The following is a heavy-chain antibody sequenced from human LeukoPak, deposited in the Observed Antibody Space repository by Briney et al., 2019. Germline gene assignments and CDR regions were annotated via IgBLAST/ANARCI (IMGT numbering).Heavy chain of an antibody. CDR2: IYHSGST. CDR1: GYSISSGYS. V-gene: IGHV4-30-2*01. Sequence: SETLSLTCTVSGYSISSGYSWSWIRQPPGKGLEWIGYIYHSGSTYYNPSLKSRVTISVDRSKNQFSLKLSSVTAADTAVYYCASAREYYYDSSGYYYEDYWGQGTLVTVSS. J-gene: IGHJ4*02. D-gene: IGHD3-22*01. CDR3: ASAREYYYDSSGYYYEDY.